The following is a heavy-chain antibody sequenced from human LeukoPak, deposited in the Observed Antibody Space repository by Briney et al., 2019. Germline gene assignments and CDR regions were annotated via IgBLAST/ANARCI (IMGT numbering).Heavy chain of an antibody. J-gene: IGHJ1*01. Sequence: GASVKVSCKASGYTFTSYGISWVRQAPGQGLEWMGWINPNSGGTNYAQKFQGRVTMTRDTSISTAYMELSRLRSDDTAVYYCARVQSSSWYREYFQHWGQGTLVTVSS. D-gene: IGHD6-13*01. V-gene: IGHV1-2*02. CDR3: ARVQSSSWYREYFQH. CDR2: INPNSGGT. CDR1: GYTFTSYG.